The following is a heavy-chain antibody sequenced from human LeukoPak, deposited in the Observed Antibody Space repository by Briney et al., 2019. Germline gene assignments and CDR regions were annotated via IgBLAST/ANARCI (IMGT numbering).Heavy chain of an antibody. V-gene: IGHV3-23*01. CDR2: ISGSGGNS. J-gene: IGHJ5*02. Sequence: GGSLRLSCAASGFTVSSNYMSWVRQAPGKGLEWVSAISGSGGNSSYADSVRGRFTISRDNSKNTLYLQMNSLRAEDTAIYYCAKDRRYGEPTTWGVWFDPWGQGTLVTVSS. CDR3: AKDRRYGEPTTWGVWFDP. D-gene: IGHD4-17*01. CDR1: GFTVSSNY.